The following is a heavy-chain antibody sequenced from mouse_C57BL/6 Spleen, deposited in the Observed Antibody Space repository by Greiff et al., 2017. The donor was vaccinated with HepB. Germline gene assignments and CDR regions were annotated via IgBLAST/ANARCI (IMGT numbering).Heavy chain of an antibody. CDR1: GFNIKDDY. Sequence: VQLQQSGAELVRPGASVKLSCTASGFNIKDDYMHWVKQRPEQGLEWIGWIDPENGDTEYASKFQGKATITADTSSNTAYLQLSSLTSEDTAVYYCTTAYYSNLSYWYFDVWGTGTTVTVSS. D-gene: IGHD2-5*01. J-gene: IGHJ1*03. CDR3: TTAYYSNLSYWYFDV. CDR2: IDPENGDT. V-gene: IGHV14-4*01.